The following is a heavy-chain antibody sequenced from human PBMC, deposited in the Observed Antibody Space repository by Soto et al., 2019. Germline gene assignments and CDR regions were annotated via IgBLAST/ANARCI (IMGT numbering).Heavy chain of an antibody. CDR1: GFTFGNYW. CDR3: ARVAYSKGWIFED. J-gene: IGHJ4*01. CDR2: TKLDGSAK. Sequence: GGSVRRSCAASGFTFGNYWMSWVRQAAGKGLEWVANTKLDGSAKYYVDSVKGRFTLSRANAKNSLKLQMNSLRVEYTAFYFCARVAYSKGWIFEDWGEGT. D-gene: IGHD2-21*01. V-gene: IGHV3-7*01.